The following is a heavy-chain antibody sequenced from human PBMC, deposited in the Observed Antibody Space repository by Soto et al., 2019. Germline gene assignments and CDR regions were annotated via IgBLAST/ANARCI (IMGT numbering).Heavy chain of an antibody. CDR2: IYHSGST. CDR3: ARGALYYYGSGSYQNYYYGMDV. V-gene: IGHV4-4*02. Sequence: SETLSLTCAVSGGSISSSNWWSWVRQPPGKGLEWIGEIYHSGSTNYNPSLKSRVTISVDKSKNQFSLKLSSVTAADTAVYYCARGALYYYGSGSYQNYYYGMDVWGHGTTVTVSS. D-gene: IGHD3-10*01. J-gene: IGHJ6*02. CDR1: GGSISSSNW.